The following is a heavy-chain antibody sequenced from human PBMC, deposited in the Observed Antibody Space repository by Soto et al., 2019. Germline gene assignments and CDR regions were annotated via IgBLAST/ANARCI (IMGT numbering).Heavy chain of an antibody. CDR2: IIPIFGTA. V-gene: IGHV1-69*06. CDR1: GGTFSSYA. D-gene: IGHD2-21*02. J-gene: IGHJ6*02. Sequence: QVQLVQSGAEVKKPGSSVKVSCKASGGTFSSYAISWVRQAPGQGLEWMGGIIPIFGTANYAQKFQGRVTITADKSTGTAYMELSSLRSEDTAVYYCARVDCGGDCSHYYYYGMDVWGQGTTGTVSS. CDR3: ARVDCGGDCSHYYYYGMDV.